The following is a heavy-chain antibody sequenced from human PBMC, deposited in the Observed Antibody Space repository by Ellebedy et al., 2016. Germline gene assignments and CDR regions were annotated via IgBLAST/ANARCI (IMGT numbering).Heavy chain of an antibody. V-gene: IGHV1-2*04. CDR1: GYTFTSYA. Sequence: ASVKVSCKASGYTFTSYAMNWVRQAPGQGLEWMGWINPNSGGTNYAQKFQGWVTMTRDTSISTAYMELSRLRSDDTAVYYCARDTDIVVVPAARGYWFDPWGQGTLVTVSS. J-gene: IGHJ5*02. D-gene: IGHD2-2*01. CDR2: INPNSGGT. CDR3: ARDTDIVVVPAARGYWFDP.